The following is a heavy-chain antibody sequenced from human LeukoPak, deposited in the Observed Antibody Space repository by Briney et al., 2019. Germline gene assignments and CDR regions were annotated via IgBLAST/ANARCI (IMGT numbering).Heavy chain of an antibody. J-gene: IGHJ5*02. CDR1: GFTFSSYG. D-gene: IGHD4-17*01. CDR3: ARDPSFYGDYDSPTPRQYNWFDP. Sequence: PGGSLRLSCAASGFTFSSYGMHWVRQAPGKGLEWVAVIWYDGSNKYYADSVKGRFTISRDNSENTLYLQMNSLRAEDTAVYYCARDPSFYGDYDSPTPRQYNWFDPWGQGTLVTVSS. V-gene: IGHV3-33*01. CDR2: IWYDGSNK.